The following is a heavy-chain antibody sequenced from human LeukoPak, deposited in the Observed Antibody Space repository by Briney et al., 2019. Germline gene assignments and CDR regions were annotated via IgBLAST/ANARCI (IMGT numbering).Heavy chain of an antibody. Sequence: SETLSLTCTVSGGSISSSSYYWGWIRQPPGKGLEWIGSIYYSGSTYYNPSLKSRVTISVDTSKNQFSLKLSSVTAADTAVYYCARHSRTAIWSNWFDPWGQGTLVTVSS. V-gene: IGHV4-39*01. J-gene: IGHJ5*02. D-gene: IGHD2-21*02. CDR1: GGSISSSSYY. CDR2: IYYSGST. CDR3: ARHSRTAIWSNWFDP.